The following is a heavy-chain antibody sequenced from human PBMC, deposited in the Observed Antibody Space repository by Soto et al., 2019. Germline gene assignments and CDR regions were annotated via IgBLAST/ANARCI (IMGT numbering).Heavy chain of an antibody. CDR1: GFTFSSYD. D-gene: IGHD3-10*01. J-gene: IGHJ3*02. Sequence: GGSLRLSCAASGFTFSSYDMHWVRQATGKGLEWVSAIGTAGDTYYSGSVKGRFTISRENAKNSLYLQMNSLRAGDTAVYYCAREYRTWFGSQGAFDIWGQGTMVTVSS. V-gene: IGHV3-13*01. CDR3: AREYRTWFGSQGAFDI. CDR2: IGTAGDT.